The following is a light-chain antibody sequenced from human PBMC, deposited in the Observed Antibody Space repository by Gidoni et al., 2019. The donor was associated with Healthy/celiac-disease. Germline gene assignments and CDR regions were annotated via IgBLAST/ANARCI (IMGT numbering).Light chain of an antibody. V-gene: IGKV3-20*01. Sequence: IVLSQSPGTLSLSPGGRAPLSCRASQSVSSSYLAWYQQKPGQAPRLLIYGASSRATGIPDRFSGSGSGTDFTLTISRLEPEDFAVYYCQQYGSSPRTFGQGTKVEIK. CDR3: QQYGSSPRT. J-gene: IGKJ1*01. CDR1: QSVSSSY. CDR2: GAS.